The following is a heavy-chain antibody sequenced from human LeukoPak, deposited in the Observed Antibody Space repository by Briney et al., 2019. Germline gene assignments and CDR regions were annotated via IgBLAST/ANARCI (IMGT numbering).Heavy chain of an antibody. CDR2: MSPNSGKT. CDR3: ARGSGTYYFFDF. Sequence: GASVKVSCKTSGYSFTNYDINWVRQATGQGLEWMGWMSPNSGKTGYAQKFQGRVTMTKNTSMSTAYMELNSLTSKDTAAYYCARGSGTYYFFDFWGQGTLVTVSS. CDR1: GYSFTNYD. J-gene: IGHJ4*02. D-gene: IGHD1-26*01. V-gene: IGHV1-8*01.